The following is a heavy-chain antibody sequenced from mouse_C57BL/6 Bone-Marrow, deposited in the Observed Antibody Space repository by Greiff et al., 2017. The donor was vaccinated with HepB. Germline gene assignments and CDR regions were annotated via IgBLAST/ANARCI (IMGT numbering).Heavy chain of an antibody. J-gene: IGHJ4*01. V-gene: IGHV14-4*01. Sequence: EVKLMESGAELVRPGASVKLSCTASGFNINDDYMHWVKQRPEQGLEWIGWIDPENGDTEYASKFQGKATITADTSSNTAYLQLSSLTSEDTAVYYCTTGYLDYWGQGTSVTVSS. D-gene: IGHD2-3*01. CDR3: TTGYLDY. CDR2: IDPENGDT. CDR1: GFNINDDY.